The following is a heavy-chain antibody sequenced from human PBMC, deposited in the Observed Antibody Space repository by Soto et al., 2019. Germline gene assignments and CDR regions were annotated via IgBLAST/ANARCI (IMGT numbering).Heavy chain of an antibody. Sequence: PSETPSLTCTVSGGSVRSGSYYWSWIRQPPGKGLEWIGYIYYSGTTNYNPSLKSRVTISVDTSKNQFSLKLSSVTAADTAVYYCARVEDYGDYFDYWGQGALVTVS. J-gene: IGHJ4*02. CDR3: ARVEDYGDYFDY. CDR1: GGSVRSGSYY. D-gene: IGHD4-17*01. CDR2: IYYSGTT. V-gene: IGHV4-61*01.